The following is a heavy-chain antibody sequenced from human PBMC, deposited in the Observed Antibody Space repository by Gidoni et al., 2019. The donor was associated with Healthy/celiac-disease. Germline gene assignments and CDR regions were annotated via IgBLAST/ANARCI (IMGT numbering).Heavy chain of an antibody. D-gene: IGHD2-15*01. CDR1: GGSFSGYY. CDR3: ARGPQRVVVVAATPGLGYYYGMDV. Sequence: QVQLQQWGAGLLKPSETLSLTCAVYGGSFSGYYCLWIRPPPGKGLEWIGEINHSGSTTYNPSLKSRVTISVDTSKNQFSLKLSSVTAADTAVYYCARGPQRVVVVAATPGLGYYYGMDVWGQGTTVTVSS. CDR2: INHSGST. J-gene: IGHJ6*02. V-gene: IGHV4-34*01.